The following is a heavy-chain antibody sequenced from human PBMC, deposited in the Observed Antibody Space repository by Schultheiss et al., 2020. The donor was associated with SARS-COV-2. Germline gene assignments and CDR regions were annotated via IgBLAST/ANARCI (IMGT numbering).Heavy chain of an antibody. CDR1: GGSISSGAYY. V-gene: IGHV4-30-4*01. J-gene: IGHJ4*02. CDR2: IYYSGST. D-gene: IGHD4-17*01. Sequence: SETLSLICTVSGGSISSGAYYWSWIRQPPGKGLEWIGYIYYSGSTYYNPSLKSRVTISVDTSKNQFSLKLSSVTAADTAVYYCARLPYGDYGGFAVWGQGTLVTVSS. CDR3: ARLPYGDYGGFAV.